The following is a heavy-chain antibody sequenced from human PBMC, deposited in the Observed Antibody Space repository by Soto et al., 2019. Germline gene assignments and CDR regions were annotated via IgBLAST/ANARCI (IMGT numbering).Heavy chain of an antibody. CDR1: GGSVSSGGYY. Sequence: QVQLQESGPGLVKPSETLSLTCTVSGGSVSSGGYYWSWIRQPPGKGLEWIGYIYYSGSTNYNPSLKSRVTISVDTSKNQFSLKLSSVTAADTAVYYCARDRRVAFDIWGQGTMVTVSS. J-gene: IGHJ3*02. CDR2: IYYSGST. CDR3: ARDRRVAFDI. V-gene: IGHV4-61*08.